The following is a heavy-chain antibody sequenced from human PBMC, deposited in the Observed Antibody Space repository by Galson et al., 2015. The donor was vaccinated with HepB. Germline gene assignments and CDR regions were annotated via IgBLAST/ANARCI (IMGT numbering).Heavy chain of an antibody. D-gene: IGHD2-15*01. V-gene: IGHV1-69*06. J-gene: IGHJ4*02. CDR1: GGTFSSYA. CDR3: ASHSDVVVVAAGD. Sequence: SVKVSCKASGGTFSSYAISWVRQAPGQGLEWMGGIIPIFGTANYAQKFQGRVTITADKSTSTAYMELSSLRSEDTAVYYCASHSDVVVVAAGDWGQGTLVTVSS. CDR2: IIPIFGTA.